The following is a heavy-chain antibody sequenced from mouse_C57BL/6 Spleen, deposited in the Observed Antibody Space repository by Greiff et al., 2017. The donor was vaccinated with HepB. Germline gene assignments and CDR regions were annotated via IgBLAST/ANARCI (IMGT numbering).Heavy chain of an antibody. J-gene: IGHJ2*01. Sequence: EVHLVESGGDLVKPGGSLKLSCAASGFTFSSYGMSWVRQTPDKRLEWVATISSGGSYTYYPDSVKGRFTISRDNAKNTLYLQMSSLKSEDTAMYYCARELGYWGQGTTLTVSS. V-gene: IGHV5-6*01. CDR3: ARELGY. D-gene: IGHD4-1*01. CDR1: GFTFSSYG. CDR2: ISSGGSYT.